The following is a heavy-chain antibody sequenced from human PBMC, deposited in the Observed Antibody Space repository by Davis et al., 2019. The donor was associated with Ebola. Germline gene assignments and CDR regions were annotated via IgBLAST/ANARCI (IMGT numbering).Heavy chain of an antibody. Sequence: AASVKVSCKASGYTFTNYGITWVRQAPGQGLEWMGWINPHNGNTNYGQNVQGRVIMTSDTATTTAYMEVGSLRPDDTAVYYCARAQFPTTSDHWGQGTLVTVSS. V-gene: IGHV1-18*04. CDR1: GYTFTNYG. CDR2: INPHNGNT. D-gene: IGHD1-1*01. CDR3: ARAQFPTTSDH. J-gene: IGHJ4*02.